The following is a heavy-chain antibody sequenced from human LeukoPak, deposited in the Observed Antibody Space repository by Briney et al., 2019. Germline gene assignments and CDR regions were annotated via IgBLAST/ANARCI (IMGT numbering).Heavy chain of an antibody. CDR1: GDSVSSYY. D-gene: IGHD3-10*01. V-gene: IGHV4-59*02. Sequence: SETLSLTCTVSGDSVSSYYWSWIRQPPGKGLEWIGYIYYSGSTNYNPSLKSRVTISIDTSKNQFSLNLSSVTAADTAVYYCAKVGSGATYGFAVFDYWGQGTLVTASS. CDR3: AKVGSGATYGFAVFDY. J-gene: IGHJ4*02. CDR2: IYYSGST.